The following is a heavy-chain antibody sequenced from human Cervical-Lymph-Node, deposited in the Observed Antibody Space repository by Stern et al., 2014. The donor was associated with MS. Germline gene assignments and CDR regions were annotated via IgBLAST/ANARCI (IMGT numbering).Heavy chain of an antibody. J-gene: IGHJ6*02. CDR2: INPSGGST. V-gene: IGHV1-46*03. D-gene: IGHD6-13*01. CDR3: ASLAAAGDDYYYGMDV. Sequence: QLVQSGAEVKKPGASVKVSCKASGYTFTSYYMHWVRQAPGQGLEWMGIINPSGGSTSYAQKFQGRVTMTRDTSTSTVYMELSSLRSEDTAVYYCASLAAAGDDYYYGMDVWGQGTTVTVSS. CDR1: GYTFTSYY.